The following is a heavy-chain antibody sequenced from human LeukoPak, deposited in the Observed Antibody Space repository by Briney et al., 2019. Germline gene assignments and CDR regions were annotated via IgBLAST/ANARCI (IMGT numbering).Heavy chain of an antibody. Sequence: GGSLRLSCAASGFTFSSYGMHWVRQAPGKGLEWVAVISHDGSRKYYGDSVKGRFTISRDNSETTLFLQMNSLRSDDTSVYFCAKYAYNWNAPDGFDMWGQGTMVIVSS. D-gene: IGHD1-1*01. CDR3: AKYAYNWNAPDGFDM. V-gene: IGHV3-30*18. CDR1: GFTFSSYG. J-gene: IGHJ3*02. CDR2: ISHDGSRK.